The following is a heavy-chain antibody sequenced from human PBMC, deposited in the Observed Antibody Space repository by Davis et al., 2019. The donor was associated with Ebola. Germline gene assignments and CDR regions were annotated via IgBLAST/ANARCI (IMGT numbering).Heavy chain of an antibody. CDR2: INPGRGST. Sequence: ASVNVSCKASGYALRRYYMHWVRQAPGQGLEWMGIINPGRGSTSYAQKFQGRVTMTSDTSTSTVYMELSSLRSEDTARYYCTTPGGQDSGYDVFDIWGQGTMVTVSS. CDR1: GYALRRYY. D-gene: IGHD5-12*01. V-gene: IGHV1-46*03. J-gene: IGHJ3*02. CDR3: TTPGGQDSGYDVFDI.